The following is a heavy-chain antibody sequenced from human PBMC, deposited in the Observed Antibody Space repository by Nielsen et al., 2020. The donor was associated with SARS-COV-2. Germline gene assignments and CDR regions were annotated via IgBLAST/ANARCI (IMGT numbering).Heavy chain of an antibody. J-gene: IGHJ4*02. D-gene: IGHD6-13*01. Sequence: GESLKISCAASGFTFSSYAMSWVRQAPGKGLEWVGRIKSKTDGGTTDYAAPVKGRFTISRDDSKNTLYLQMNSLKTEDTAVYYCTTDILQQLVSGNWGQGTLVTVSS. CDR2: IKSKTDGGTT. V-gene: IGHV3-15*01. CDR3: TTDILQQLVSGN. CDR1: GFTFSSYA.